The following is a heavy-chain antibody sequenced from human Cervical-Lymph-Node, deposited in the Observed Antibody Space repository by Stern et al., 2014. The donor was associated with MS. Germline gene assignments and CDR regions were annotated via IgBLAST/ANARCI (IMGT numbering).Heavy chain of an antibody. Sequence: VQLVESGAEVPKPGSSVKVSCRASGGTFSSSDISWVRQAPGPGLEWMGVIIPIIGTANYAQKYQGRVTITADESTSTAYMELSSLRSEDTAIYYCALGGFGHYFEYWGQGTLVTVSS. V-gene: IGHV1-69*01. CDR2: IIPIIGTA. J-gene: IGHJ4*02. CDR1: GGTFSSSD. CDR3: ALGGFGHYFEY. D-gene: IGHD3-10*01.